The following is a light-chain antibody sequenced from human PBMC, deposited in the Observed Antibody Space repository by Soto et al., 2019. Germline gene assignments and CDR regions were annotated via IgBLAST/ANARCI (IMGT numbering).Light chain of an antibody. CDR1: SSDVGGYAY. V-gene: IGLV2-14*01. Sequence: SVLTQPASVSGSPGQSITISCTGTSSDVGGYAYVSWYQHHPGKAPKLLIYEVSQRPSKFSNRFSGSKSGNTASLTISGLQAEDEADYYCSSYTSSNTLVFGTGTKVTVL. J-gene: IGLJ1*01. CDR2: EVS. CDR3: SSYTSSNTLV.